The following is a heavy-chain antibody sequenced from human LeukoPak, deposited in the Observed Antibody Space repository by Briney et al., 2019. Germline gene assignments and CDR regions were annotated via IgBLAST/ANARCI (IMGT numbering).Heavy chain of an antibody. CDR3: ARGADSSGYYSIFYFDY. CDR2: IYYSGTT. V-gene: IGHV4-39*07. D-gene: IGHD3-22*01. J-gene: IGHJ4*02. Sequence: SETLSLTCTVSGGSISSSSFYWGWIRQPPEEGLEWIASIYYSGTTYYNPSLESRVTISVDTSKNQFSLKLSSVTAADTAVYYCARGADSSGYYSIFYFDYWGQGTLVTVSS. CDR1: GGSISSSSFY.